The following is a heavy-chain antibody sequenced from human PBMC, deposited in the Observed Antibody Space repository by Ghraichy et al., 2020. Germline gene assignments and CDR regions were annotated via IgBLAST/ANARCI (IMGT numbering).Heavy chain of an antibody. V-gene: IGHV4-59*01. D-gene: IGHD5-18*01. J-gene: IGHJ5*02. CDR2: IYSNGVT. Sequence: SETLSLTCTVSGGSISSYYWSWIRQPPGKGLEWIGYIYSNGVTNYNPSLKSRVTMSVDTSKNQFSLKLSSVTAADTAVYFCARAIGYHNWFDPWGQGTLVTVSS. CDR1: GGSISSYY. CDR3: ARAIGYHNWFDP.